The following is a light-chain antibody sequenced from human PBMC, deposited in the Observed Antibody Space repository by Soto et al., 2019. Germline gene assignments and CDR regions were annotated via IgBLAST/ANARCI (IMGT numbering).Light chain of an antibody. CDR3: QTWGTGIVI. CDR1: SGHSSYA. Sequence: QPVLTQSPSASASLGASVKLTCTLSSGHSSYAIAWHQQQPEKGPRYLMKLNSDGSHSKGDGIPDRYSGSRSVAGRNLTISSLQSEDEADYFCQTWGTGIVIFGRGTKVTVL. J-gene: IGLJ2*01. CDR2: LNSDGSH. V-gene: IGLV4-69*01.